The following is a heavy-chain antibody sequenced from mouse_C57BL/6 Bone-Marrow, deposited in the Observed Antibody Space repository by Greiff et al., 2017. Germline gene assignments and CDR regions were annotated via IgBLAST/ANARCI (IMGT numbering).Heavy chain of an antibody. V-gene: IGHV5-16*01. J-gene: IGHJ2*01. CDR2: INYDGSST. Sequence: EVKLMESEGGLVQPGSSMKLSCTASGFTFSDYYMAWVRQVPEKGLEWVANINYDGSSTYYLDSLKSRFIISRDNAKNILYLQMSSLKSEDTATYYCARMAYYYGSNYFDYWGQGTTLTVSS. D-gene: IGHD1-1*01. CDR3: ARMAYYYGSNYFDY. CDR1: GFTFSDYY.